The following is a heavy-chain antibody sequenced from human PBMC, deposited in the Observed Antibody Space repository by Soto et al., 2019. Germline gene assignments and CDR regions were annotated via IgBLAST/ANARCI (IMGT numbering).Heavy chain of an antibody. CDR3: ARDYYSNYDYYCMDV. CDR1: GYSFTSYW. J-gene: IGHJ6*02. D-gene: IGHD4-4*01. CDR2: IYPGDSDT. V-gene: IGHV5-51*01. Sequence: PGESLKISCKGSGYSFTSYWIGWVRQMPGKGLEWMGIIYPGDSDTRYSPSFQGQVTISADKSISTAYLQWSSLKASDTAMYYCARDYYSNYDYYCMDVWGQRTTVTVSS.